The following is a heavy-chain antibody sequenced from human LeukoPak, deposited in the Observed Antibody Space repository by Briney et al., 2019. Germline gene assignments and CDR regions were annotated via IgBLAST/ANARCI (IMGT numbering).Heavy chain of an antibody. D-gene: IGHD2-15*01. J-gene: IGHJ4*02. V-gene: IGHV1-18*01. CDR1: GYSFTNYG. Sequence: ASVKVSCKASGYSFTNYGINWVRQAPGQGLEWMGWISPYDGNTNYAQKAQGRVTMTTDTSTNTAYMELRSLRSDDTAVYYCARGGGEIVVAIAATPNPYFDSWGQGTLVTVSS. CDR3: ARGGGEIVVAIAATPNPYFDS. CDR2: ISPYDGNT.